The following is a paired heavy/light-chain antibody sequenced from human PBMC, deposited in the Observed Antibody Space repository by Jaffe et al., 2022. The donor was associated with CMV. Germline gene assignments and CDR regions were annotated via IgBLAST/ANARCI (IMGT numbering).Heavy chain of an antibody. CDR3: ARSGYTFGYIDY. D-gene: IGHD5-18*01. Sequence: QLRLQESGPGLVKPSETLSLTCTVSGGSTSTTSYYWGWIRQPPGKGLEWIGTVYYSGSTFYNPSLKSRVTISVDTSTNQFSLKLNSVTAADTALYYCARSGYTFGYIDYWGQGALVTVSS. CDR1: GGSTSTTSYY. V-gene: IGHV4-39*01. J-gene: IGHJ4*02. CDR2: VYYSGST.
Light chain of an antibody. J-gene: IGKJ2*01. V-gene: IGKV1-5*03. Sequence: DIQMTQSPSTLSASVGDRVTITCRASQSVSIDLAWYQQKPGKAPKLLIYKTSSLESGVPSRFTGSGSGTEFTLTISSLQPDDFATYYCQQYYSYPYTFGQGTKLEIK. CDR1: QSVSID. CDR3: QQYYSYPYT. CDR2: KTS.